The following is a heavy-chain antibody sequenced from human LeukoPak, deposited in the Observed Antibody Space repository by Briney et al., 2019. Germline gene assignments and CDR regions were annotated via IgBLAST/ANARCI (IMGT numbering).Heavy chain of an antibody. V-gene: IGHV3-23*01. CDR2: ISGSGGST. CDR1: GFTFSSYA. CDR3: AKGGYSSGWYRDYFDY. J-gene: IGHJ4*02. D-gene: IGHD6-19*01. Sequence: GGSLRLSCAASGFTFSSYAISWVRQAPGKGLEWVSAISGSGGSTYYADSVKGRFTISRDNSKNTLYLQMNSLRAEDTAVYYCAKGGYSSGWYRDYFDYWGQGTLVTVSS.